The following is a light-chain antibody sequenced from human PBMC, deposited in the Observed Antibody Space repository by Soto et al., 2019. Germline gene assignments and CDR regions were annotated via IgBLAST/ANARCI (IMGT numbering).Light chain of an antibody. CDR1: SSNIGAGYD. J-gene: IGLJ1*01. V-gene: IGLV1-40*01. Sequence: QSVVTQPPSVSGAPGQRVTISCTGGSSNIGAGYDIHWYQQLPGTAPKLLIYDNSNRPSGVPDRFSGSKSGTSASLAITGLQAEDEADYYCQSYDSSLSGRVFGTGTKVTVL. CDR2: DNS. CDR3: QSYDSSLSGRV.